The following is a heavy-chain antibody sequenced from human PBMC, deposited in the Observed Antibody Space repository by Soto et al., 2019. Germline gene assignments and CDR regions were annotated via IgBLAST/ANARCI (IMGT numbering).Heavy chain of an antibody. Sequence: GSLRLSCAASGFTFSTYSMNWVRQAPGKGLEWVSSISGSGNYTHYADFLRGRFTISRDNAKTSLYLQMNSLRAEDTAVYYCAREGINKYNEYYFDSWGQGTVVTVSS. CDR1: GFTFSTYS. D-gene: IGHD1-1*01. CDR2: ISGSGNYT. CDR3: AREGINKYNEYYFDS. V-gene: IGHV3-21*01. J-gene: IGHJ4*02.